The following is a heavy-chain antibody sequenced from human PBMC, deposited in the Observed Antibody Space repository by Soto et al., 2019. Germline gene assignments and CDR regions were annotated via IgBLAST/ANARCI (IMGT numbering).Heavy chain of an antibody. V-gene: IGHV3-23*01. J-gene: IGHJ4*02. Sequence: DVQLLESGGGLVQPGGSLRLSCAASGFSFSSYAMVWVRQAPGKGLEWVAVISARGGSSYFADSVKGRFTLSRVNSKNVLSLEMNRLRAEDTAIYFCAKGSIEYSASVDNWGQGTLVVVSS. CDR2: ISARGGSS. CDR3: AKGSIEYSASVDN. CDR1: GFSFSSYA. D-gene: IGHD5-12*01.